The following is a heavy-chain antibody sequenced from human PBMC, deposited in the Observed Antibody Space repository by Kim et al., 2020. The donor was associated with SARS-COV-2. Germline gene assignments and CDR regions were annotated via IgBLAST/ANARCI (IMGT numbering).Heavy chain of an antibody. CDR3: ARGVNCGGDCYSAGSDY. J-gene: IGHJ4*02. D-gene: IGHD2-21*01. V-gene: IGHV1-2*02. CDR2: INPNSGGT. CDR1: GYTFTGYY. Sequence: ASVKVSCKASGYTFTGYYMHWVRQAPGQGLEWMGWINPNSGGTNYAQKFQGRVTMTRDTSISTAYMELSRLRSDYTAVYYCARGVNCGGDCYSAGSDYWGQGTLVTVSS.